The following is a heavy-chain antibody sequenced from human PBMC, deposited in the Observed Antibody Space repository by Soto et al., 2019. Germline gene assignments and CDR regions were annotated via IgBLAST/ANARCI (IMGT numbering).Heavy chain of an antibody. CDR3: AANPGYSSSWDYFDY. CDR2: IIPIFGTA. J-gene: IGHJ4*02. D-gene: IGHD6-13*01. Sequence: QVQLVQSGAEVQKPVSSGKVSYKASGGTFSSYAISWVRQAPGQVLEWMGGIIPIFGTANYAQKFQGRVTITAEKSTSTAYMELSSRRSEDTAVYYCAANPGYSSSWDYFDYWGQGTLVTVSS. V-gene: IGHV1-69*06. CDR1: GGTFSSYA.